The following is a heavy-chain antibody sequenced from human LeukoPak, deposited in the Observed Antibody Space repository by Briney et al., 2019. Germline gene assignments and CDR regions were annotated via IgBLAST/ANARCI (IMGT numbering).Heavy chain of an antibody. CDR1: GFTFSSYG. J-gene: IGHJ4*02. CDR2: ISSSSSTI. Sequence: GGSLRLSCAASGFTFSSYGMHWVCQAPGKGLEWVSYISSSSSTIYYADSVKGRFTISRDNAKNSLYLQMNSLRVEDTAVYYCARVGASWSLGYWGQGTLVTVSS. V-gene: IGHV3-48*04. CDR3: ARVGASWSLGY.